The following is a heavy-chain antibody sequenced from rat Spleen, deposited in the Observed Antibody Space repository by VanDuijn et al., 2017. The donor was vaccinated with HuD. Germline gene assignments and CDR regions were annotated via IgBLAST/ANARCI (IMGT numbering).Heavy chain of an antibody. D-gene: IGHD3-1*01. J-gene: IGHJ2*01. CDR1: GFSLSSYG. Sequence: QVQLKESGPGLVKPSLTLSLTCTVSGFSLSSYGVIWVRQPPGKGLEWMGVISSGGSTYYNSALKSRLSISRDTSKSQVFLKMNSLQTEDTATYYCARGEAPFDYWGQGVMVTVSS. CDR3: ARGEAPFDY. V-gene: IGHV2-13*01. CDR2: ISSGGST.